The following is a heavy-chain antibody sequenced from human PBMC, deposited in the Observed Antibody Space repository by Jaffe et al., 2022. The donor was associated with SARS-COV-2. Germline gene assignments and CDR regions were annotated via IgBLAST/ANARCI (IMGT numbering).Heavy chain of an antibody. D-gene: IGHD6-13*01. CDR2: ISGSGGST. Sequence: EVQLLESGGGLVQPGGSLRLSCAASGFTFSSYAMSWVRQAPGKGLEWVSAISGSGGSTYYADSVKGRFTISRDNSKNTLYLQMNSLRAEDTAVYYCANPTLPPPQIAAAGIANAFDIWGQGTMVTVSS. CDR1: GFTFSSYA. V-gene: IGHV3-23*01. CDR3: ANPTLPPPQIAAAGIANAFDI. J-gene: IGHJ3*02.